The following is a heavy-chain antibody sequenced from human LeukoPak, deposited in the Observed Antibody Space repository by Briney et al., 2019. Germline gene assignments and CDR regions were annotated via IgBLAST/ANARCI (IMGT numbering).Heavy chain of an antibody. J-gene: IGHJ6*02. V-gene: IGHV1-69*13. D-gene: IGHD6-13*01. CDR2: IIPIFGTA. CDR1: GGTFSGYA. Sequence: SVKVSCKASGGTFSGYAISWVRQAPGQGLEWMGGIIPIFGTANYAQKFQGRVTITADESTSTAYMELSSLRSEDTAVYYCARSLFAGTYYYGMDVWGQGTTVTVSS. CDR3: ARSLFAGTYYYGMDV.